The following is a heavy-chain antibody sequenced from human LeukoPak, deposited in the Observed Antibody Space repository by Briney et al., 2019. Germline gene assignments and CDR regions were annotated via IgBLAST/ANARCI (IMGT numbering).Heavy chain of an antibody. D-gene: IGHD3-3*01. Sequence: EASVKVSCKVSGYTLTELSMHWVRQAPGKGLEWMGGFDPEDGETIYAQKFQGRVTMTEDTSTDTAYMELSSLRSEDTAVYYCATSRYGFWSGYPHSNTSDYWGQGTLVTVSS. CDR1: GYTLTELS. J-gene: IGHJ4*02. V-gene: IGHV1-24*01. CDR3: ATSRYGFWSGYPHSNTSDY. CDR2: FDPEDGET.